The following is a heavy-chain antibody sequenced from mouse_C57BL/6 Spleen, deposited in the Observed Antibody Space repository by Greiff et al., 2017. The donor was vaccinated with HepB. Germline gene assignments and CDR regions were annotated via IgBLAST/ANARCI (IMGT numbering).Heavy chain of an antibody. CDR3: ARSPLYYGSTWFAY. CDR1: GYTFTDYY. CDR2: INPYNGGT. J-gene: IGHJ3*01. V-gene: IGHV1-19*01. Sequence: EVQLQQSGPVLVKPGASVKMSCKASGYTFTDYYMNWVKQSHGKSLEWIGVINPYNGGTSYNQKFKGKATLTVDKSSSTAYMELNSLTSEDSAVYYCARSPLYYGSTWFAYWGQGTLVTVSA. D-gene: IGHD1-1*01.